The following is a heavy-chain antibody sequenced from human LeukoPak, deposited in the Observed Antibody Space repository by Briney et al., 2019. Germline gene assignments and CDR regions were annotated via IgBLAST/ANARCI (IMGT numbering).Heavy chain of an antibody. J-gene: IGHJ4*02. Sequence: GGSLRLSCAASGFTFSSYAMHWVRQAPGKGLEWVAVISYDGSNKYYADSVKGRFTISRDNSKNTLYLQMNSLRAEDTAVYYCARDYYDSSGYPMPIYWGQGTLVTVSS. CDR2: ISYDGSNK. V-gene: IGHV3-30-3*01. CDR3: ARDYYDSSGYPMPIY. D-gene: IGHD3-22*01. CDR1: GFTFSSYA.